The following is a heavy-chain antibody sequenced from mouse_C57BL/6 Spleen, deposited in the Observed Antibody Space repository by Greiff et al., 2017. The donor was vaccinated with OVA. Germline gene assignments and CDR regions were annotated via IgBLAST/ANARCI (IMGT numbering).Heavy chain of an antibody. CDR3: TEPHDDSAWFAY. J-gene: IGHJ3*01. D-gene: IGHD2-3*01. Sequence: QVQLQQSGAELVRPGASVTLSCKASGYTFTDSEMHWVKQTPVHGLEWIGAIDPETGGTAYNQKFKGKATLTADKSSSTAYMELRRLTSEDAAVYYCTEPHDDSAWFAYWGQGTLVTVSA. V-gene: IGHV1-15*01. CDR1: GYTFTDSE. CDR2: IDPETGGT.